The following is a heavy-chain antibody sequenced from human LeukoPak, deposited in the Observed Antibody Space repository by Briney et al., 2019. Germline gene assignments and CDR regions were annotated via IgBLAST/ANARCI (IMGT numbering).Heavy chain of an antibody. CDR3: ARCRLLYESLPWWFDP. V-gene: IGHV4-59*08. D-gene: IGHD2-2*02. CDR2: IYYSGST. J-gene: IGHJ5*02. Sequence: PSETLSLTCTVSGGSISSYYWSWIRQPPGKGLEWIGYIYYSGSTNYNPSLKSRVTISVDTSKNQFSLKLSSVTAADTAVYYCARCRLLYESLPWWFDPWSQGTLVTVSS. CDR1: GGSISSYY.